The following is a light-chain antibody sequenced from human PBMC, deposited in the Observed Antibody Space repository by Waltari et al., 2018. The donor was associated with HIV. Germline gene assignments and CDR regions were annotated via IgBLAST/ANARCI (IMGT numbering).Light chain of an antibody. V-gene: IGLV2-23*02. CDR3: CSYVGSQNLL. CDR1: SSDVGYYNL. J-gene: IGLJ3*02. CDR2: DVT. Sequence: SALTQPASVSASPGQSITISCTGTSSDVGYYNLVSWYQQYPTKAPQHIIYDVTKRPSGVANRFAGSKSGNTASLTISGLQPDDEADYFCCSYVGSQNLLFGGGTKLTVL.